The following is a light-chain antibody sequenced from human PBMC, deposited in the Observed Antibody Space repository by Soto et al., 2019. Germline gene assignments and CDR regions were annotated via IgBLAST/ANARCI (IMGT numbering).Light chain of an antibody. J-gene: IGKJ1*01. Sequence: EFVLTQSRATLSLSPGERATLSCRASQSVGSYLAWYQQKPGQAPRLLIHGASNRAAGIPVRFSGSGSGTDFTLTISSLEPEDFALYYCHQRQSWPRTFGQGTKVDIK. CDR3: HQRQSWPRT. CDR2: GAS. V-gene: IGKV3-11*01. CDR1: QSVGSY.